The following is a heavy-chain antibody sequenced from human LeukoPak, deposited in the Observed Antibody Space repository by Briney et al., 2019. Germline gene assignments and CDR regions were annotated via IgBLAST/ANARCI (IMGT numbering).Heavy chain of an antibody. CDR2: ISSSSSYI. CDR3: ARGGYYDSSGYYPGYFDY. D-gene: IGHD3-22*01. Sequence: GGSLRLSCAASGFTFSSYSMNWVRQAPGKGLEWVSSISSSSSYIYYADSVKGRFTISRDNAKNSLYLQMNSLRAEDTAVYYCARGGYYDSSGYYPGYFDYWGQGTLVTVSS. J-gene: IGHJ4*02. V-gene: IGHV3-21*01. CDR1: GFTFSSYS.